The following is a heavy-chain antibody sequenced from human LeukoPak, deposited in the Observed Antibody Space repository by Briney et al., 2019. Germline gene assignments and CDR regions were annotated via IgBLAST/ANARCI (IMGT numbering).Heavy chain of an antibody. CDR3: ARDLSPYYYGMDV. Sequence: GGSLRLSCAAFGFTFSSYGMHWVRQAPGKGLEWVAVIWYDGSNKYYADSVKGRFTISRDNSKNTLYLQMNSLRAEDTAVYYCARDLSPYYYGMDVWGQGTTVTVSS. CDR1: GFTFSSYG. V-gene: IGHV3-33*01. CDR2: IWYDGSNK. J-gene: IGHJ6*02.